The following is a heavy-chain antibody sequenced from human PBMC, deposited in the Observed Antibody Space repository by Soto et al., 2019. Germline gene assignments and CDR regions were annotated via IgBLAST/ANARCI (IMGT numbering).Heavy chain of an antibody. J-gene: IGHJ3*02. D-gene: IGHD3-10*01. CDR1: GDSITICGYS. Sequence: QLQLQESGSGLVKPSQTLSLTCAVYGDSITICGYSCNWIRQPPGTGLEWIGYIFPSVNTFYNLSLKSRVTLSMDGSQNLFYLELSFVTVVDKAVYYCPRASGETLNTGSAYDIWGQGTMVPVSS. CDR3: PRASGETLNTGSAYDI. CDR2: IFPSVNT. V-gene: IGHV4-30-2*01.